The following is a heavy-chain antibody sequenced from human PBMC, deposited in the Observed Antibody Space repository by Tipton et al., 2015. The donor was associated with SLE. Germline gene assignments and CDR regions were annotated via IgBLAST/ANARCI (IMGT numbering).Heavy chain of an antibody. Sequence: TLSLTCAVYGGSFSDYYWSWIRQPPGKGLEWIGYIYYSGSTYYNPSLKSRVTISVDTSKNQFSLKLSSVTAADTAVYYCARVLTGLRGMDVWGKGTTVTVSS. D-gene: IGHD7-27*01. V-gene: IGHV4-30-4*01. CDR1: GGSFSDYY. CDR3: ARVLTGLRGMDV. CDR2: IYYSGST. J-gene: IGHJ6*04.